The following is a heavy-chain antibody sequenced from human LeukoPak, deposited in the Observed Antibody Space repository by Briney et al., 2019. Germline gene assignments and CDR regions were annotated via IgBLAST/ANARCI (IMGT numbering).Heavy chain of an antibody. CDR2: INHSGST. CDR1: GGSFSGYY. Sequence: PSETLSLTCAVYGGSFSGYYWSWIRQPPGKGLEWIGEINHSGSTNYNPSLKSRVTISVDTSKNQFSLKLCSVTAADTAVYYCHYDSSGIVDAFDIWGQGTMVTVSS. CDR3: HYDSSGIVDAFDI. D-gene: IGHD3-22*01. V-gene: IGHV4-34*01. J-gene: IGHJ3*02.